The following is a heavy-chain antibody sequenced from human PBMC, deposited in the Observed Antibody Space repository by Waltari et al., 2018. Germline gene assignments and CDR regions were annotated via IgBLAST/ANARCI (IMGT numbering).Heavy chain of an antibody. CDR2: ISGSNTYT. CDR3: AKVLAAAYGWGSDDAFDV. Sequence: VQLLESGGGLVEQGGSLRLSCAASGLRSRDYALSWARQAPGKGLEWVSGISGSNTYTYYADSVKGRFTFSRDNSKNTLYLQMHNLRAEDTAMYYCAKVLAAAYGWGSDDAFDVWGQGTMVNVSS. D-gene: IGHD3-10*01. CDR1: GLRSRDYA. V-gene: IGHV3-23*01. J-gene: IGHJ3*01.